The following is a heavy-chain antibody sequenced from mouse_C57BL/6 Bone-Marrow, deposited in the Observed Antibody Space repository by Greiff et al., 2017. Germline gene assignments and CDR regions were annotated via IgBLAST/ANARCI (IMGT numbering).Heavy chain of an antibody. J-gene: IGHJ1*03. CDR1: GYTFTSYW. Sequence: QVQLQQPGAELVKPGASVKVSCKASGYTFTSYWMHWVKQRPGQGLEWIGRIHPSDSDTNYNQKFKGKATLTVDKSSSTAYMQLSSLTSGDSAVYYCAMDWILCRFDVWGTGTTVTVSS. CDR2: IHPSDSDT. CDR3: AMDWILCRFDV. V-gene: IGHV1-74*01.